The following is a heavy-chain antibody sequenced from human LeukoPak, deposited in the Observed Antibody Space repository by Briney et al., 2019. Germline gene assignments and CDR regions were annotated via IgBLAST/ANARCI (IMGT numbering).Heavy chain of an antibody. J-gene: IGHJ6*04. Sequence: SETLSLTCTVSNGSISNYYWNWIRQAPGKGLEWIGFVDHSETTDHNPSLKSRVIIAVDTSKNQFSLRLNAVTAADTAVYYCARGACTSPNCRISPMDVWGKGTTVTVSS. CDR1: NGSISNYY. CDR3: ARGACTSPNCRISPMDV. V-gene: IGHV4-59*01. D-gene: IGHD1-1*01. CDR2: VDHSETT.